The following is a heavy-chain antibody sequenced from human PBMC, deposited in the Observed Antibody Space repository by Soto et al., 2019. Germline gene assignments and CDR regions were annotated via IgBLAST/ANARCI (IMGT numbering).Heavy chain of an antibody. J-gene: IGHJ5*02. Sequence: SETLSLTCTVSGGSISTYYLSWIRQPPGKGLEWIGYIYYDGSTSYNPSLRSRVTISVDTSKNQFSLILSSVTSADTAVYSCARDQLSSGLYVWFDPWGQGTLVTVSS. CDR3: ARDQLSSGLYVWFDP. CDR2: IYYDGST. V-gene: IGHV4-59*01. D-gene: IGHD6-25*01. CDR1: GGSISTYY.